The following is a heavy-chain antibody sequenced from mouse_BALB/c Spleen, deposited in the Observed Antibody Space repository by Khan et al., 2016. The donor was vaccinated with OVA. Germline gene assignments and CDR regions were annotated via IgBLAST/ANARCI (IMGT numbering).Heavy chain of an antibody. CDR2: ISDLAYTI. V-gene: IGHV5-15*02. J-gene: IGHJ3*01. CDR1: GFTFSDYG. CDR3: ARGGGTAPVAY. D-gene: IGHD1-2*01. Sequence: EVALVESGGGLVQPGGSRKLSCAASGFTFSDYGMAWVRQAPGKGPEWVAFISDLAYTIYYGDDVTGRFTISRENAKNPLYLEMSSLRSEDKGICYGARGGGTAPVAYWGLGTLVTVSA.